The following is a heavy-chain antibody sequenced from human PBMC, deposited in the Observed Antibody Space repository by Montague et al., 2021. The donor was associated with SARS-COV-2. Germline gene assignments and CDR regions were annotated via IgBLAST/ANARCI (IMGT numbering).Heavy chain of an antibody. J-gene: IGHJ6*02. CDR2: VKGDGSRI. V-gene: IGHV3-74*01. Sequence: SLRLSCAASGFTFSSYWMHWVRQAPGTGLVWVSRVKGDGSRISYADSVKGRFTISRDNAKNTLYLQTNSLGAEDTAVYFCARGYFPVGGSENWGSYGMDVWGQGTTVTVSS. CDR3: ARGYFPVGGSENWGSYGMDV. D-gene: IGHD3-16*01. CDR1: GFTFSSYW.